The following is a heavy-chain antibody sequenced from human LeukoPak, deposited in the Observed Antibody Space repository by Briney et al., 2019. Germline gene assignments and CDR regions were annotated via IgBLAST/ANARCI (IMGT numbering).Heavy chain of an antibody. CDR3: ARDSPTSYFDY. CDR1: GGSISSGSYY. D-gene: IGHD1-26*01. Sequence: SQTLSLTCTVSGGSISSGSYYWSWIRQPAGKGLEWIGLFYTSGSTNYNPSLKSRVTISVDTSKNQFSLKLSSVTAADTAVYYCARDSPTSYFDYWGQGTLVTVSS. J-gene: IGHJ4*02. CDR2: FYTSGST. V-gene: IGHV4-61*02.